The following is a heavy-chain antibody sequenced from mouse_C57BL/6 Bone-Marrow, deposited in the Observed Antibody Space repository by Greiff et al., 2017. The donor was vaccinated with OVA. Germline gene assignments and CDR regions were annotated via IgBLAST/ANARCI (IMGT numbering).Heavy chain of an antibody. CDR2: IDPSDSYT. CDR1: GYTFTSYW. Sequence: QVQLQQPGAELVKPGASVKLSCKASGYTFTSYWMQWVKQRPGQGLEWIGEIDPSDSYTNYNQKFKGKATLTVDTSSSTAYMQLSSLTSEDSAVYYCARATTPWGQGTTLTVSS. J-gene: IGHJ2*01. CDR3: ARATTP. D-gene: IGHD1-1*01. V-gene: IGHV1-50*01.